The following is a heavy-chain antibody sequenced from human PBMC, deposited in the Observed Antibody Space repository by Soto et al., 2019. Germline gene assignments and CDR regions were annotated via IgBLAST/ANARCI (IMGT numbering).Heavy chain of an antibody. V-gene: IGHV3-23*01. D-gene: IGHD6-19*01. Sequence: GGSLRLSCAASGFTFSNHALSWVRQAPGKGLEWVSAISGSGDSTYSADSVKGRFTISRDNSQSTLYLQMNSLRGDDTALYYCAKVSGTGWYNVFHIWGQGTMVTVSS. CDR1: GFTFSNHA. CDR2: ISGSGDST. CDR3: AKVSGTGWYNVFHI. J-gene: IGHJ3*02.